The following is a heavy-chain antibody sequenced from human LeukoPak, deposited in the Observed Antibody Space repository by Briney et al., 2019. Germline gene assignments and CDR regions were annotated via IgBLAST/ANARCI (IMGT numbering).Heavy chain of an antibody. CDR3: ATRAYDLDAFDI. J-gene: IGHJ3*02. CDR2: FDPEDGET. Sequence: GASVKVSCKVSGYTLTELSMHWVRQAPGKGLEWMGGFDPEDGETIYAQKFQGRVTMTEDTSTDTAYMELSSLRSEDTAVYYCATRAYDLDAFDIWGQGTMVTVSS. CDR1: GYTLTELS. D-gene: IGHD3-3*01. V-gene: IGHV1-24*01.